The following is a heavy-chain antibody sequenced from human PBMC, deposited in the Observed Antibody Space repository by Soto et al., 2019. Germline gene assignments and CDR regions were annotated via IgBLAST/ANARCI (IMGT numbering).Heavy chain of an antibody. CDR3: ERGRYGDY. Sequence: QVHLVQSGAEVKKPGASVKVSCKGSGYAFTTYGITWVRQAPGQGLEWMGWISAHNGNTNYAQKLQGRVTVTRDTSTSTAYMDLRSLISDDTAVYYCERGRYGDYWGQGAVVTVSS. J-gene: IGHJ4*02. D-gene: IGHD1-1*01. V-gene: IGHV1-18*01. CDR1: GYAFTTYG. CDR2: ISAHNGNT.